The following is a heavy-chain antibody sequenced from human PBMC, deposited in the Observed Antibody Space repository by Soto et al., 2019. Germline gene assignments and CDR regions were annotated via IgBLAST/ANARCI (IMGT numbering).Heavy chain of an antibody. Sequence: PSETLSLTCTVSGGSISIGTSYWSWIRQRPGKGLEWIGYIYYSGSTNYNPSLKSRVTISVDTSKNQFSLKLSSVTAADTAVYYCARGRPQKGGYCSSTSCYSYYYYYMDVWGKGTTVTVSS. V-gene: IGHV4-61*01. J-gene: IGHJ6*03. D-gene: IGHD2-2*01. CDR3: ARGRPQKGGYCSSTSCYSYYYYYMDV. CDR2: IYYSGST. CDR1: GGSISIGTSY.